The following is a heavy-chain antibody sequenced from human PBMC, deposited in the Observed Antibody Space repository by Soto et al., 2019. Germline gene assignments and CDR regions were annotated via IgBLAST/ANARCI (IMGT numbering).Heavy chain of an antibody. Sequence: ASVKVSCKASGYTFTSYGISWVRQAPGQGLEWMGRITVYNGITDYAKKFQGRVTMTTDKSTNTAYMFLASLRPDDTAVYYCARGLAATDIWGQGTLVTVSS. CDR3: ARGLAATDI. CDR1: GYTFTSYG. J-gene: IGHJ4*02. V-gene: IGHV1-18*04. CDR2: ITVYNGIT. D-gene: IGHD2-15*01.